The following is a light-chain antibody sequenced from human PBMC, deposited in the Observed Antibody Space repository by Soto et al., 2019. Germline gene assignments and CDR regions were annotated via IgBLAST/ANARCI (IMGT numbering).Light chain of an antibody. CDR1: NIGRKS. J-gene: IGLJ2*01. Sequence: SYALTQSPSVSVAPGQTARITCGGTNIGRKSVHWYQQKPGQAPVVVVYDDRDRPSGIPERFSGSNSGNTAALTIGRVEAGDEADYYCQLWDSNSDHVVFGGGTKVTVL. V-gene: IGLV3-21*02. CDR2: DDR. CDR3: QLWDSNSDHVV.